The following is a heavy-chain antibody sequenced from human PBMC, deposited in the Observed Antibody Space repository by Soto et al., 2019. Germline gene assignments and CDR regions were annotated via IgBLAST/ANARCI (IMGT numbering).Heavy chain of an antibody. Sequence: EVPLLESGGGLVQPGGSLRLSCAASGFTFSTYAMNWVRQAPGNGLEWVSAISGSGGSIHYADSVKGRFTISRDNSKNTLYLPMNSLRDEDTGVYHCVKGYWKGDVWGQGTTVTVSS. V-gene: IGHV3-23*01. CDR2: ISGSGGSI. CDR3: VKGYWKGDV. D-gene: IGHD1-1*01. CDR1: GFTFSTYA. J-gene: IGHJ6*02.